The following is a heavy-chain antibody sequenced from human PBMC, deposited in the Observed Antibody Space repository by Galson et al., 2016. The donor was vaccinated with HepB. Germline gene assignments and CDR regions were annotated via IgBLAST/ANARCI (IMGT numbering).Heavy chain of an antibody. D-gene: IGHD3-10*01. CDR1: GYTFTSYG. V-gene: IGHV1-18*01. CDR2: ISANNDNR. Sequence: SVKVSCKASGYTFTSYGIGWVRQAPGQGLEWMGWISANNDNRNYAQKFQGRVTMTTETSTSTAYMELRSLRSDYTAVYYCVTTAGRGRWFDPWGQGTLLTVSS. CDR3: VTTAGRGRWFDP. J-gene: IGHJ5*02.